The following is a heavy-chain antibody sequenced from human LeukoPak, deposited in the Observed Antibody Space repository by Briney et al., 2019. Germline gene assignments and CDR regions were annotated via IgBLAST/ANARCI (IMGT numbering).Heavy chain of an antibody. D-gene: IGHD3-22*01. V-gene: IGHV1-8*01. Sequence: ASVKVSCMASGYTFTSYDINWVRQATGQGLEWMGWMNPNSGNTGYAQKFQGRVTMTRNTSISTAYMELSSLRSEDTAVYYCARAGSSGYYRDFDYWGQGTLVTVSS. CDR1: GYTFTSYD. CDR3: ARAGSSGYYRDFDY. CDR2: MNPNSGNT. J-gene: IGHJ4*02.